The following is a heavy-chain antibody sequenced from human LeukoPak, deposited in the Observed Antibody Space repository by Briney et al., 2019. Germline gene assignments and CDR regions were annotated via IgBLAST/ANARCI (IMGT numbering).Heavy chain of an antibody. D-gene: IGHD6-19*01. V-gene: IGHV6-1*01. Sequence: SQTLSLTCAISGDSVSSNSAAWNWIRQSPSRGLEWLGRTYYRSKWYSDYPVSVKSRITINPDTSKNQFSLQLNSVTPEDTAVYYCARDGSVVKEEAVAGTANSNYYYYMDVWGKGTTVTVSS. CDR2: TYYRSKWYS. CDR3: ARDGSVVKEEAVAGTANSNYYYYMDV. CDR1: GDSVSSNSAA. J-gene: IGHJ6*03.